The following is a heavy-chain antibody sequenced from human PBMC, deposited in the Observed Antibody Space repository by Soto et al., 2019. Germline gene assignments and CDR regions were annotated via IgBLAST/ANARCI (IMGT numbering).Heavy chain of an antibody. CDR2: ISDSGGST. Sequence: VQLLESGGGLVQPGGSLRLSCAASGLTFSSYAMSWVRQAPGKGLEWVSSISDSGGSTYFADTVKGRFTISRDNFKNTLYLQMNGLRVEDTAIYYCAKGKGMIYYYGMDVWGQGTTVTVSS. CDR1: GLTFSSYA. J-gene: IGHJ6*02. D-gene: IGHD3-16*01. CDR3: AKGKGMIYYYGMDV. V-gene: IGHV3-23*01.